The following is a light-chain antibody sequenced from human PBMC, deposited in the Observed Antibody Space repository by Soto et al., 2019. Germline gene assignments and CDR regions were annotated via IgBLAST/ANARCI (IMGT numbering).Light chain of an antibody. V-gene: IGKV3-15*01. CDR2: DAS. Sequence: VMTQSPATLSVSPGERVTLSCRASQSVSSNLAWYQQKPGQAPRLLIYDASTRATGIPARFSGSGSGTEFTLTISSLQSEDFAVYYCQRYNNWPPWTFGQGTKVDIK. CDR3: QRYNNWPPWT. CDR1: QSVSSN. J-gene: IGKJ1*01.